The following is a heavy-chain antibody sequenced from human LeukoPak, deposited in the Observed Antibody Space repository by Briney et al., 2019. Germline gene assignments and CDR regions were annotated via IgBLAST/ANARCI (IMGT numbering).Heavy chain of an antibody. V-gene: IGHV4-34*01. Sequence: KPSGTLSLTCAVYGGSFSGYYWSWIRQPPGKGLEWIGEINHSGSTNYNPSLKSRVTISVDTSKNQFSLKLSSVTAADTAVYYCARRDYYDSSGYWEAFDYWGQGTLVTVSS. CDR2: INHSGST. CDR1: GGSFSGYY. D-gene: IGHD3-22*01. J-gene: IGHJ4*02. CDR3: ARRDYYDSSGYWEAFDY.